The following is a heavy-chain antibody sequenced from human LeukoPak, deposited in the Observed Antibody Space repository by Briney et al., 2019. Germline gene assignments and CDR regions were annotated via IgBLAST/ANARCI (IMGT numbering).Heavy chain of an antibody. V-gene: IGHV4-38-2*02. CDR2: IYHSGST. CDR1: GYSISSGYY. Sequence: SETLSLTCTVSGYSISSGYYWGWIRQPPGKGLEWIGSIYHSGSTNYNPSLKSRVTISVDKSKNQFSLKLSSVTAADTAMYYCARAYSGSYDYWGQGTLVTVSS. J-gene: IGHJ4*02. CDR3: ARAYSGSYDY. D-gene: IGHD1-26*01.